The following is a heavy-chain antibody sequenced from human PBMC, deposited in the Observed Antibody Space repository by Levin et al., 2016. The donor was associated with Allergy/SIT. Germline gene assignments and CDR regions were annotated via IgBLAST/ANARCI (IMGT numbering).Heavy chain of an antibody. J-gene: IGHJ4*02. V-gene: IGHV3-11*01. CDR1: GFTFTDFY. Sequence: GESLKISCAASGFTFTDFYMSWIRQAPGRGLEWVSYISPSSASIYFADSVKGRFTISRDNSKNTLFLQMNSLRAEDTAIYYCVKRSPSGTFYFDDWGQGTLVTVSS. D-gene: IGHD3-10*01. CDR3: VKRSPSGTFYFDD. CDR2: ISPSSASI.